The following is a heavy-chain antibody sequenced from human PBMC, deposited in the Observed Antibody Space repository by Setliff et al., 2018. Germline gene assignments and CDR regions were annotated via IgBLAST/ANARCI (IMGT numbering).Heavy chain of an antibody. CDR1: DGVLYGYY. J-gene: IGHJ4*02. Sequence: ASETLSLTCTVSDGVLYGYYWSWIRQPPGKGLEFIGYVYYSGTANYSPSLRSRLTISVDTSKNQFSLKLRSVTAADTAVYYCARGGTFRYFDFWGQGAPVTVSS. CDR3: ARGGTFRYFDF. V-gene: IGHV4-59*01. CDR2: VYYSGTA. D-gene: IGHD5-12*01.